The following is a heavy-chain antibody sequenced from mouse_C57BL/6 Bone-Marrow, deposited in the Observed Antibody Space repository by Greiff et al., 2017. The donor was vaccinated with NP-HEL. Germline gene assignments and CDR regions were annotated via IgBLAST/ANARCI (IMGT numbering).Heavy chain of an antibody. V-gene: IGHV5-4*03. J-gene: IGHJ2*01. Sequence: EVKLMESGGGLVKPGGSLKLSCAASGFTFSSYAMSWVRQTPEKRLEWVATISDGGSYTYYPDNVKGRFTISRDNAKNNLYLQMSHLKSEDTAMYYCARLRNYFDYWGQGTTLTVSS. CDR2: ISDGGSYT. CDR3: ARLRNYFDY. CDR1: GFTFSSYA. D-gene: IGHD2-12*01.